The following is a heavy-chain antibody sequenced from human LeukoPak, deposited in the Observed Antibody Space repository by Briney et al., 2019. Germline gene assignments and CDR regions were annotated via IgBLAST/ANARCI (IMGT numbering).Heavy chain of an antibody. Sequence: GASVKVSCKASGGTFSSYAISWVRQAPRKGLEWMGGIIPIFGTANYAQKFQGRVTITADESTSTAYMELSSLRSEDTAVYYCARLVEMVRGVIIDYYYGMDVWGQGTTVTVSS. CDR3: ARLVEMVRGVIIDYYYGMDV. V-gene: IGHV1-69*13. CDR1: GGTFSSYA. J-gene: IGHJ6*02. D-gene: IGHD3-10*01. CDR2: IIPIFGTA.